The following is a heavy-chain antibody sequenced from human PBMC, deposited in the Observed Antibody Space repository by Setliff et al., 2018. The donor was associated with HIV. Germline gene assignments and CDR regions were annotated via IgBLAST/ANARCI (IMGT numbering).Heavy chain of an antibody. V-gene: IGHV1-46*01. D-gene: IGHD2-21*02. CDR3: ASPTAIPH. Sequence: WASVKVSCKASGYTLSNYYIHWVRQAPGQGLDWMGIINPSDGTKIYAQNFRGRVTMTRDTSASTAYMELSSLRPEDTAVYYCASPTAIPHWGQGTLVTVSS. CDR1: GYTLSNYY. J-gene: IGHJ4*02. CDR2: INPSDGTK.